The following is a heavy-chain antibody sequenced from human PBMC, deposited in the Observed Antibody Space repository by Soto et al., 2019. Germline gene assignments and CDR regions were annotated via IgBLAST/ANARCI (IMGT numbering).Heavy chain of an antibody. D-gene: IGHD2-21*02. V-gene: IGHV4-59*01. CDR1: GGSISSYY. Sequence: SETLSLTCTVSGGSISSYYWSWIRQPPGKGLEWIWYIYYSGSTNYNPSLKSRVTISVDTSKNQFSLKLSSVTAADTAVYYCARVYCGGDCYSGTPDTYFHXWGQGTLVTVSX. CDR3: ARVYCGGDCYSGTPDTYFHX. J-gene: IGHJ4*02. CDR2: IYYSGST.